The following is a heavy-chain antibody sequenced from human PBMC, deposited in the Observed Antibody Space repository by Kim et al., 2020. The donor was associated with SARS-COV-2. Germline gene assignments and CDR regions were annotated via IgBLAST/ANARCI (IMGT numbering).Heavy chain of an antibody. CDR1: GFTFSSYA. Sequence: GGSLRLSCAASGFTFSSYAMHWVRQAPGKGLEWVAVIWYDGSNKYYADSVKGRFTISRDNSKNTLYLQMNSLRAEDTAVYYCAKDPSPYLPAAGTFLQPPLGTFDYWGQGTLVTVSS. CDR2: IWYDGSNK. J-gene: IGHJ4*02. V-gene: IGHV3-33*06. D-gene: IGHD6-13*01. CDR3: AKDPSPYLPAAGTFLQPPLGTFDY.